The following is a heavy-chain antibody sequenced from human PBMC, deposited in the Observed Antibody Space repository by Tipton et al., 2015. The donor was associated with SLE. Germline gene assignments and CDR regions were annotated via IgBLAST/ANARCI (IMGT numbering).Heavy chain of an antibody. CDR3: ARAPSIFGPIWY. D-gene: IGHD3-3*02. CDR2: ISWNSGSI. J-gene: IGHJ4*02. V-gene: IGHV3-9*01. CDR1: GFTFDDYA. Sequence: RSLRLSCAASGFTFDDYAMHWVRQAPGKGLEWVSGISWNSGSIGYADSVKGRFTISRDNAKNSLYLQMNSLRAEDTAVYYCARAPSIFGPIWYWGQGTLVTVSS.